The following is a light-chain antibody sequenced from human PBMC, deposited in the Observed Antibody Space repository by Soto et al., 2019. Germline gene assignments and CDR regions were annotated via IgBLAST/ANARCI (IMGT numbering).Light chain of an antibody. CDR1: QSVSQY. J-gene: IGKJ3*01. CDR3: QQYATSARLT. V-gene: IGKV3-20*01. CDR2: GAS. Sequence: EIVLTQSPGTLSWSLGERATLSCRASQSVSQYLAWYQQKPGQAPRLLIYGASSRANGIPDRFSGSGSGTDFTVTINGLEPEDVAVYYCQQYATSARLTFGPGTNVAI.